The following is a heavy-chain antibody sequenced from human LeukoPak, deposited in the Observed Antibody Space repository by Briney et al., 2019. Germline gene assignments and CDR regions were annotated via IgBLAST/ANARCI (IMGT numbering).Heavy chain of an antibody. V-gene: IGHV4-34*01. D-gene: IGHD3-9*01. J-gene: IGHJ4*02. CDR3: AGESLTGYYSFDF. CDR1: GGSFSGYY. CDR2: INHSGST. Sequence: SETLSLTCAVYGGSFSGYYWSWIRQPPGKGLEWIGEINHSGSTNYNPSLKSRVTISVDTSKNQFSLKLSSVTAADTPVYSCAGESLTGYYSFDFWGQGTLVTVSS.